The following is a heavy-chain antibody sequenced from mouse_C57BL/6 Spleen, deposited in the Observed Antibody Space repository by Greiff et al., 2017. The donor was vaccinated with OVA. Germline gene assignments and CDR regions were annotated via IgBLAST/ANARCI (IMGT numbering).Heavy chain of an antibody. CDR1: GYTFTSYW. J-gene: IGHJ1*03. D-gene: IGHD1-1*01. Sequence: QVQLKQSGAELVKPGASVKLSCKASGYTFTSYWMHWVKQRPGQGLEWIGMIHPNSGSTNYNEKFKSKATLTVDKSSSTAYMQLSSLTSEDSAVYYCARGYGSSPSYWYFDVWGTGTTVTVSS. CDR2: IHPNSGST. CDR3: ARGYGSSPSYWYFDV. V-gene: IGHV1-64*01.